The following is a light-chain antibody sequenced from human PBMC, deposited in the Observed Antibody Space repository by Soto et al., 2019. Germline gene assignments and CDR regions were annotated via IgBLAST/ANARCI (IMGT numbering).Light chain of an antibody. CDR2: GNI. Sequence: QSVLTQPPSVSGAPGQRVTLSCIGSSSNIGADYDVHWYQQLTGTAPKLLIYGNINRPSVVPDRFSGSKSCASVALAITGLQAEDEGLYYCQSYDNNLGFVFGTGTKLTVL. CDR3: QSYDNNLGFV. J-gene: IGLJ1*01. CDR1: SSNIGADYD. V-gene: IGLV1-40*03.